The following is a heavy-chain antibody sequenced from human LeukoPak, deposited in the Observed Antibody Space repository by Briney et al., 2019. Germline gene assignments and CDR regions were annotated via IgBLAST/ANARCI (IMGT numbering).Heavy chain of an antibody. CDR3: SSGDAHAFDI. CDR2: INGDGRGT. Sequence: PGGSLRLSCAASGFTFSSYWMHWVRQAPGKGLVWVSRINGDGRGTSYADSVNRRFHVSRDNAKSTLYLQMNSLRAEDMAVYYCSSGDAHAFDIWGQGTMVTVSS. V-gene: IGHV3-74*01. D-gene: IGHD3-10*01. J-gene: IGHJ3*02. CDR1: GFTFSSYW.